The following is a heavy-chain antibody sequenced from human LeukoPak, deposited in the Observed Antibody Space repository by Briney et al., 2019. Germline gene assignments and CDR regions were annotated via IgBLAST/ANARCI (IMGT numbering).Heavy chain of an antibody. Sequence: ASVKVSCKASGFTFTSSAMQWVRQAPGQRLEWIGWIVVGSGNTNYAQKFRERVTITRDMSTSTAYMELSSLRSEDTAVYYCAAGGRGYSPYWGQGTLVTVSS. CDR3: AAGGRGYSPY. CDR1: GFTFTSSA. D-gene: IGHD5-18*01. CDR2: IVVGSGNT. J-gene: IGHJ4*02. V-gene: IGHV1-58*02.